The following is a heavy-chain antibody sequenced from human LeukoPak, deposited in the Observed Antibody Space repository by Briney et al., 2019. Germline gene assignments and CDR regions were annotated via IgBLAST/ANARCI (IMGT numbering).Heavy chain of an antibody. CDR2: ISAGGGST. J-gene: IGHJ4*02. D-gene: IGHD3-9*01. CDR3: AKGDPPTYYDILTGQDY. Sequence: GGSLRLSCAASGFTFSDHYMDWVRQAPGKGLEWVAGISAGGGSTYYADSVKGRFTISRDNSKNMLYLQLNSLRAEDTAVYYCAKGDPPTYYDILTGQDYWGQGTLVTVSS. CDR1: GFTFSDHY. V-gene: IGHV3-23*01.